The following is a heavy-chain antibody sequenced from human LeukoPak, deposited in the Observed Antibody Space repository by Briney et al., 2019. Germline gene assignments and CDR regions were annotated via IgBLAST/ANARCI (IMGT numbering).Heavy chain of an antibody. CDR1: GGSISSSSYY. D-gene: IGHD5-18*01. CDR2: IYYSGST. Sequence: SETLSLTCTVSGGSISSSSYYWGWIRQPPGKGLEWIGSIYYSGSTYYNPSLKSRVTISVDTSKNQFSLKPSSVTAADTAVYYCARQRAEIQLWFPKSKSGSDYWGQGTLVTVSS. J-gene: IGHJ4*02. V-gene: IGHV4-39*01. CDR3: ARQRAEIQLWFPKSKSGSDY.